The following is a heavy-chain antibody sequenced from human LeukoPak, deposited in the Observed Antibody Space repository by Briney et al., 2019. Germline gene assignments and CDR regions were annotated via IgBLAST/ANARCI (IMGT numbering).Heavy chain of an antibody. J-gene: IGHJ3*02. CDR1: GGSTTGYY. CDR3: ARHMSVTYDAFDI. V-gene: IGHV4-59*08. Sequence: SETLSLTCTVSGGSTTGYYWTWIRQPPGKGLEWIGYVYYSGRTSYNASLRSRVTTSVDTSKNQFFLKLSSVTAADTAVYYCARHMSVTYDAFDIWGQGTMVTVSS. CDR2: VYYSGRT. D-gene: IGHD2-21*02.